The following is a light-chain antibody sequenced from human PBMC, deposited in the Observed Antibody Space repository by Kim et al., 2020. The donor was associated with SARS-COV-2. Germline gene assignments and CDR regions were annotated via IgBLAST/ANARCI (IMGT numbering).Light chain of an antibody. V-gene: IGLV1-44*01. J-gene: IGLJ3*02. CDR1: RSTIGSNA. Sequence: ELTQPPSASETPGQRVTISCSGTRSTIGSNAVNWYQQLPGAAPKLLIYTNNQRPSGVPDRFSGSKSGTSASLAISGLQSEDEADYYCAAWDDSLSGHWVFGGGTQLTVL. CDR3: AAWDDSLSGHWV. CDR2: TNN.